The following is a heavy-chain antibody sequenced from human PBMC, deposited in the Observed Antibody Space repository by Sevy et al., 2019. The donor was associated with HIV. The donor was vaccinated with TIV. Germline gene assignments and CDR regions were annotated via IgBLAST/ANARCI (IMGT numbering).Heavy chain of an antibody. D-gene: IGHD3-22*01. CDR2: ISVDGTNK. J-gene: IGHJ4*02. V-gene: IGHV3-30*03. CDR1: GFTVTNYV. CDR3: VRETGGSGSAGFFGD. Sequence: GGSLRLSCAASGFTVTNYVIHWVRQAPGKGLEWVARISVDGTNKQYADSVKGRFTISRDDPKNTVYVEMTSLTVEDTALYYCVRETGGSGSAGFFGDWGQGTLVTVSS.